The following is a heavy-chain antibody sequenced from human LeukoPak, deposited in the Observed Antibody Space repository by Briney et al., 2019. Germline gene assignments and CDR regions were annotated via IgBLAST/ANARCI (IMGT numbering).Heavy chain of an antibody. D-gene: IGHD6-13*01. V-gene: IGHV1-2*04. CDR3: ARGSPVYSCSWQDYYGMDV. CDR2: INPNSGGT. CDR1: GYTFTGYY. Sequence: ASVKVSCKASGYTFTGYYMHWVRQAPGQGLEWMGWINPNSGGTNYAQKFQGWVTMTRDTSISTAYMELSRLRSDDTAVYYCARGSPVYSCSWQDYYGMDVWGQGTTVTVSS. J-gene: IGHJ6*02.